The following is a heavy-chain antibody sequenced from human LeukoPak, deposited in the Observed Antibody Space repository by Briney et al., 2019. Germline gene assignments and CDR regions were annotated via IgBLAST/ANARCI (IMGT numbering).Heavy chain of an antibody. V-gene: IGHV3-48*01. CDR3: ARDTAIVGVKADYDY. J-gene: IGHJ4*02. CDR1: GFTFSSYS. CDR2: ISGSSTTI. D-gene: IGHD1-26*01. Sequence: GGSLRLSCAASGFTFSSYSMNWVRQAPGKGLEWVSYISGSSTTIYYAESVKGRFTISRDNAKNSLYLQMNSLRVEDTAVYYCARDTAIVGVKADYDYWGQGTLVTVSP.